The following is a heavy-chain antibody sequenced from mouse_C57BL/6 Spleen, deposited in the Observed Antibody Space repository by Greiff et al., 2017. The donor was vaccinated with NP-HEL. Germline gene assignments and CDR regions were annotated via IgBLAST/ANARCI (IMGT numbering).Heavy chain of an antibody. CDR2: IDPANGNT. D-gene: IGHD1-1*01. V-gene: IGHV14-3*01. CDR1: GFNLKNTY. Sequence: EVQLQQSVAELVRPGASVKLSCTASGFNLKNTYMYWVKQRPEQGLEWIGRIDPANGNTKYAPKFQGKATITADTSSNTAYLQLSSLTFEDTAIYYCASITTVVAPGAMDYWGQGTSVTVSS. CDR3: ASITTVVAPGAMDY. J-gene: IGHJ4*01.